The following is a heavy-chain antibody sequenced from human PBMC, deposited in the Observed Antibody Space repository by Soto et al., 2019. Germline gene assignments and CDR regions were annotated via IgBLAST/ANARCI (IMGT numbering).Heavy chain of an antibody. Sequence: GGSLRLSCVGSGFTFSNAWMNWVRQAPWKGLEWVGRLKSKPDGGTTDYPAPVKGRFTISRDDSKNTLYLHMNSLKTEDTAVYYCTTEAGRSGWYWGQGTLVTVSS. J-gene: IGHJ1*01. CDR1: GFTFSNAW. V-gene: IGHV3-15*01. CDR2: LKSKPDGGTT. D-gene: IGHD6-19*01. CDR3: TTEAGRSGWY.